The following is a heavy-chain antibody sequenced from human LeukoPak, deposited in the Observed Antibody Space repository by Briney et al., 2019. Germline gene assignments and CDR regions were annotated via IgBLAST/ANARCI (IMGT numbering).Heavy chain of an antibody. CDR3: AREKVSPLAFDI. V-gene: IGHV3-30*04. Sequence: PGGSLRLSCAASGFTFSIYAMHWVRQAPGKGLEWVAFISYDGGNKHYADSVKGRFTISRDNSKDTLYLQMNSLRAEDTAVYYCAREKVSPLAFDIWGQGTMVTVSS. D-gene: IGHD1-14*01. CDR1: GFTFSIYA. J-gene: IGHJ3*02. CDR2: ISYDGGNK.